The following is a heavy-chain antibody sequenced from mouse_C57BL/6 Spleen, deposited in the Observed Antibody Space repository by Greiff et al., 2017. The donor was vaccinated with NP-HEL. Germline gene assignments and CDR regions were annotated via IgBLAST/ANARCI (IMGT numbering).Heavy chain of an antibody. CDR3: ARTYYSNYEYFDV. CDR2: IYPGDGDT. CDR1: GYAFSSSW. Sequence: QVQLQQSGAELVKPGASVKISCKASGYAFSSSWMNWVKQRPGKGLEWIGRIYPGDGDTNYNGKFKGKATLTADKSSSTAYMQLSSLTSEDSAVYFCARTYYSNYEYFDVWGTGTTVTVSS. V-gene: IGHV1-82*01. J-gene: IGHJ1*03. D-gene: IGHD2-5*01.